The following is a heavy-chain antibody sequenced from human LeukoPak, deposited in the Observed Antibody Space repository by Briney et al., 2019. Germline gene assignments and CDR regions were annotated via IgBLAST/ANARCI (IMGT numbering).Heavy chain of an antibody. CDR2: ISAYNSNT. CDR1: GYTFTSYG. CDR3: ARAPVLRIAAAGLELDY. V-gene: IGHV1-18*01. Sequence: GASVKVSCKASGYTFTSYGISWVRQAPGQGLEWMGWISAYNSNTNYAQKLQGRVTMTTDTSTSTAYMELRSLRSDDTAVYYCARAPVLRIAAAGLELDYWGQGTLVTVSS. J-gene: IGHJ4*02. D-gene: IGHD6-13*01.